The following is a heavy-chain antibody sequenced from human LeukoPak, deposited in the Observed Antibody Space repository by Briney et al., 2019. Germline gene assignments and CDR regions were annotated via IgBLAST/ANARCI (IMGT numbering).Heavy chain of an antibody. CDR1: GYTFSGYG. CDR2: ISGYNGHT. Sequence: ASVKVSCKASGYTFSGYGISWVRQAPGQGLEWMGWISGYNGHTKYAQKVQGRVTVSTDTSTSTVYMELRSLISDDTGVYYCARGQTNRLLWVGELVSNINPFDYWGQGTLVSVSS. CDR3: ARGQTNRLLWVGELVSNINPFDY. V-gene: IGHV1-18*01. J-gene: IGHJ4*02. D-gene: IGHD3-10*01.